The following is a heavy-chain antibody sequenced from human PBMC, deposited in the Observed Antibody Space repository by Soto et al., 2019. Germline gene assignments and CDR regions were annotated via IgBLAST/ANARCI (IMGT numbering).Heavy chain of an antibody. CDR1: GGTFSSYT. CDR2: IIPILGIA. V-gene: IGHV1-69*08. D-gene: IGHD4-17*01. Sequence: QVQLVQSGAEVKKPGSSVKVSCKASGGTFSSYTISWVRQAPGQGLEWMGRIIPILGIANYAQKFQGRVTSTADKSTSTAYMELSSLRSEDTAVYYCARELYGDYVDWFDPWGQGTLVTVSS. CDR3: ARELYGDYVDWFDP. J-gene: IGHJ5*02.